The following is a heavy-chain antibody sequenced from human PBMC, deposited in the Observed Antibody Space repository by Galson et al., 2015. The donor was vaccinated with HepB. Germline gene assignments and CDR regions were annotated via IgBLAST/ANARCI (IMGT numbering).Heavy chain of an antibody. CDR1: GYTFTSYA. D-gene: IGHD3-9*01. J-gene: IGHJ3*02. CDR2: INAGNGNT. V-gene: IGHV1-3*01. Sequence: SVKVSCKASGYTFTSYAMHWVRQAPGQRLEWMGWINAGNGNTKYSQKFQGRVTITRDTSASTAYMELSSLRSEDTAVYYCARDATTYYDILDYAFDIWGQGTMVTVSS. CDR3: ARDATTYYDILDYAFDI.